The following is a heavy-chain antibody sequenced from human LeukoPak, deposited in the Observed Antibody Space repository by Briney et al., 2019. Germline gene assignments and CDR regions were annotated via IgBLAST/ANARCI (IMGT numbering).Heavy chain of an antibody. D-gene: IGHD2-2*02. V-gene: IGHV1-2*02. CDR2: IHPSSGDT. CDR1: GYTFAGYY. Sequence: ASVKVSCKASGYTFAGYYMHWVRQAPGQGLEYVGWIHPSSGDTNHAQNFQGRVTLTWDTSISTAYMELSSLRSDDTAVYYCARGVGSTSCYSPLCYYYGMDVWGQGTTVTVSS. J-gene: IGHJ6*02. CDR3: ARGVGSTSCYSPLCYYYGMDV.